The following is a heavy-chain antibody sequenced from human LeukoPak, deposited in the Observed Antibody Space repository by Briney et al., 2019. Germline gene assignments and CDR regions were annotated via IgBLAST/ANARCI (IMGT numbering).Heavy chain of an antibody. Sequence: SETLSLTCTVSGGSISSYYWSWIRQPPGKGLEWIGYIYYSGSTNYNPSLKSRVTISVDTSKNQFSLKLSSVTAADTAVYYCARGGGGYYYDSSGSYFDYWGKGTLVTVSS. CDR2: IYYSGST. CDR1: GGSISSYY. V-gene: IGHV4-59*01. J-gene: IGHJ4*02. D-gene: IGHD3-22*01. CDR3: ARGGGGYYYDSSGSYFDY.